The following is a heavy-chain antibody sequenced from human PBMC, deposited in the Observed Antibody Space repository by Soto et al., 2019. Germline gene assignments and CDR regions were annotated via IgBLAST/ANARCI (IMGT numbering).Heavy chain of an antibody. V-gene: IGHV4-39*01. CDR1: GGSISSSSYY. Sequence: SETLSLTCTVSGGSISSSSYYWGWIRQPPGKGLEGIGSIYYSGSTYYNPSLKSRVTISVDTSKNQFSLKLSSVTAADTAVYYCARHYYDFWSGYPNWFDPWGQGTLVTVSS. D-gene: IGHD3-3*01. CDR2: IYYSGST. CDR3: ARHYYDFWSGYPNWFDP. J-gene: IGHJ5*02.